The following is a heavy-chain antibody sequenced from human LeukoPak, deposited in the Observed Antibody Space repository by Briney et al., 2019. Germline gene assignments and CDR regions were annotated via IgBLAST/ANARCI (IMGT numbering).Heavy chain of an antibody. V-gene: IGHV3-9*01. CDR1: GFTFHDYA. J-gene: IGHJ4*02. D-gene: IGHD6-13*01. Sequence: GGSLRLSCAASGFTFHDYAMHWVRQAPGKGLEWVPGISWNSGSIDYADSVKGRFTISRDNARNSLYLQMNSLRPEDTALYYCAKDETYSSSWFSYWGQGTLVTVSS. CDR2: ISWNSGSI. CDR3: AKDETYSSSWFSY.